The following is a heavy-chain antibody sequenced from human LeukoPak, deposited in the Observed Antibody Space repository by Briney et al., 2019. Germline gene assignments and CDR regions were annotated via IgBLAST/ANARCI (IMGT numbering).Heavy chain of an antibody. CDR1: GYTFTIYS. D-gene: IGHD2-2*01. Sequence: ASVKVSCKASGYTFTIYSVLWVRQAPGQGLEWLGVINPNVGSTTYAQKFQGRVTMTRDTSTSTVYMELSSLRSEDTAVYYCARGLRGTSRMGNDYWGQGALVTVSP. CDR3: ARGLRGTSRMGNDY. CDR2: INPNVGST. J-gene: IGHJ4*02. V-gene: IGHV1-46*01.